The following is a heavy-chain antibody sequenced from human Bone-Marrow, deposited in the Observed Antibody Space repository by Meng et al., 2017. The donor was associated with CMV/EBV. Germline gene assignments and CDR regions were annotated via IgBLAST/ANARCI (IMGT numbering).Heavy chain of an antibody. CDR1: GFTVSSHY. CDR2: IYSGGST. V-gene: IGHV3-66*02. D-gene: IGHD3-10*01. Sequence: AYGFTVSSHYMSWVRQAPGKGLEWVSVIYSGGSTYYADSVKGRFTISRDNSKNTLYLQMNSLRAEDTAVYYCARGRFGELSRNWFDPWGQGTLVTVSS. J-gene: IGHJ5*02. CDR3: ARGRFGELSRNWFDP.